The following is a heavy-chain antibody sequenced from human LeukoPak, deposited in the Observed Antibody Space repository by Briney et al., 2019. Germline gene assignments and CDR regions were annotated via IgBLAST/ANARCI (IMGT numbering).Heavy chain of an antibody. D-gene: IGHD2-8*02. V-gene: IGHV4-59*08. J-gene: IGHJ4*02. CDR1: GDSTSYFY. CDR2: ISDIGSI. CDR3: AGHHPRNTVDF. Sequence: SEALSLTCTVSGDSTSYFYWSWIRQPPGKGLEWIAYISDIGSINYNPSLKSRVTISLDTSKNQFSLKLSSVTAADTAVYYCAGHHPRNTVDFWGQGTLVTVSS.